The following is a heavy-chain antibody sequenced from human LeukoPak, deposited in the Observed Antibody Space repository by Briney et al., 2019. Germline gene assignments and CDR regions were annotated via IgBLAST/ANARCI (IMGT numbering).Heavy chain of an antibody. J-gene: IGHJ4*02. Sequence: PGGSLRLSCAASGFVFTNYWMSWIRQAPGEGLEWVANINQDGSEKHYVDSVKGRFTVSRDNARNSLFLQMNSLRAEDTSVYYCARDNFDWRPLDCWGQGTLVTVSS. CDR3: ARDNFDWRPLDC. CDR2: INQDGSEK. D-gene: IGHD3-9*01. V-gene: IGHV3-7*03. CDR1: GFVFTNYW.